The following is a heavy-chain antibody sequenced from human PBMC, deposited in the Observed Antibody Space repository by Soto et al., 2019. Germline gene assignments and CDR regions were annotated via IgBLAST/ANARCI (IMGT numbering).Heavy chain of an antibody. D-gene: IGHD3-3*01. Sequence: EVQLVESGGGLVKPGGSLRLSCAASGFTFSSYSMNWVRQAPGKGLEWVSSISSSSSYIYYADSVKGRFTISRDNAKNSLYLQMNSLRAEDTAVYYCVRDPPGGYDFWSGYHYYFDYWGQGTLVTVSS. V-gene: IGHV3-21*01. CDR3: VRDPPGGYDFWSGYHYYFDY. CDR1: GFTFSSYS. CDR2: ISSSSSYI. J-gene: IGHJ4*02.